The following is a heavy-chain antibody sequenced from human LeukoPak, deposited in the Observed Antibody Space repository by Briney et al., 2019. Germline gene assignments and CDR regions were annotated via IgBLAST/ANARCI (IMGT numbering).Heavy chain of an antibody. CDR3: ARHYGP. V-gene: IGHV4-34*01. CDR2: INDGGSA. Sequence: SETLSLTCAVYGGSFSDYYWSWIRQPPGKGLEWIAEINDGGSANYNPSLKSRVTTSVDTSKKQFSLKLTSVTATDTAVYYCARHYGPWGQGTLVTVSS. D-gene: IGHD3-16*01. CDR1: GGSFSDYY. J-gene: IGHJ4*02.